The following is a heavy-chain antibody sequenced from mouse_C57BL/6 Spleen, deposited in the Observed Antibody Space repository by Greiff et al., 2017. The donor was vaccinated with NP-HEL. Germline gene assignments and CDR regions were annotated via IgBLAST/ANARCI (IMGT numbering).Heavy chain of an antibody. D-gene: IGHD2-3*01. CDR1: GYTFTSYW. V-gene: IGHV1-64*01. J-gene: IGHJ3*01. CDR3: ARRWLQAWFAY. Sequence: QVQLQQPGAELVKPGASVKLSCKASGYTFTSYWMHWVKQRPGQGLEWIGMIHPNSGSTNYNEKFKSKATLTVDKSSSTAYMQLSSLTSEDSAVYYCARRWLQAWFAYWGQGTLVTVSA. CDR2: IHPNSGST.